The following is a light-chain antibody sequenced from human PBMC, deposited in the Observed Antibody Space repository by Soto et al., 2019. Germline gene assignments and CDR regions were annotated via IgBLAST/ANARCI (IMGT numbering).Light chain of an antibody. CDR3: LQDNSYPLT. J-gene: IGKJ4*01. CDR2: ATS. V-gene: IGKV1-6*01. Sequence: ALQMTQSPSSLSASVGGRVTITCRASQGIRNDLGWYQQKPGKAPNLLIYATSSLQGGVPSRFSGSGSGTDFTLTISSLQPEDFATYYCLQDNSYPLTFGGGTKVDIK. CDR1: QGIRND.